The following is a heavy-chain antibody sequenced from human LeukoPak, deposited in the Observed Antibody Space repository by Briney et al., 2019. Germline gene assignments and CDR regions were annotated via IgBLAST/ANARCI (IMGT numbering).Heavy chain of an antibody. CDR1: GYTFTGYY. V-gene: IGHV1-2*02. D-gene: IGHD3-3*01. Sequence: ASVKVSCKASGYTFTGYYMHWVRQAPGQGLERMGWINPNSGGTNYAQKFQGRVTMTRDTSISTAYMELSRLRSDDTAVYYCASACLLEWLSFDYWGQGTLVTVSS. CDR3: ASACLLEWLSFDY. CDR2: INPNSGGT. J-gene: IGHJ4*02.